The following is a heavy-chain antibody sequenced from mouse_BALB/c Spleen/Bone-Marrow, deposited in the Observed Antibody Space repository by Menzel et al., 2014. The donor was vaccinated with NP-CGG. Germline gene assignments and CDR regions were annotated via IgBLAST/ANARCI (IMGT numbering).Heavy chain of an antibody. J-gene: IGHJ4*01. Sequence: EVQLQQSGAELVKPGASVKLSCTASGSNIKDTYMHWVKQRPEQGLEWIGRIDPANGNTKYDPKFQGKATITTDTSSNTAYLQVSSLTSEDTAVYYCASATTATYYAMDYWGQGTSVTVSS. CDR2: IDPANGNT. V-gene: IGHV14-3*02. CDR3: ASATTATYYAMDY. CDR1: GSNIKDTY. D-gene: IGHD1-2*01.